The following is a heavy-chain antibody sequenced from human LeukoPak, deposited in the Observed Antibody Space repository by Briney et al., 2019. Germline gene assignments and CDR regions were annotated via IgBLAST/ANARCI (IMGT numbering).Heavy chain of an antibody. V-gene: IGHV1-2*02. J-gene: IGHJ4*02. CDR1: GYTFTGYY. Sequence: ASVKVSCKASGYTFTGYYMHWVRRAPGQGLEWMGWINPNSGGTNYAQKFQGRVTMTRDTSISTAYMELSRLRSDDTAVYYCARDRDSSGYYYPYYFDYWGQGTLVTVSS. CDR3: ARDRDSSGYYYPYYFDY. CDR2: INPNSGGT. D-gene: IGHD3-22*01.